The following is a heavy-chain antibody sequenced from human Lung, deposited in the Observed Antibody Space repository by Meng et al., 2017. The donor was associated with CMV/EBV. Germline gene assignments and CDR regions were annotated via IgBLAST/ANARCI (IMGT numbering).Heavy chain of an antibody. V-gene: IGHV4-4*07. Sequence: ENPRESGPSLVKPPKTLSVRCIVSSDSITNYFWSWVRQPAGKGLEWIGRLYPDGSTDYNPSLSSRLTLSLDTSKIRFSLKLRSVTAADTAIYYCARTPVRFCNTHMCYAFDYWGQGALVTVSS. CDR2: LYPDGST. CDR3: ARTPVRFCNTHMCYAFDY. CDR1: SDSITNYF. J-gene: IGHJ4*02. D-gene: IGHD2-2*01.